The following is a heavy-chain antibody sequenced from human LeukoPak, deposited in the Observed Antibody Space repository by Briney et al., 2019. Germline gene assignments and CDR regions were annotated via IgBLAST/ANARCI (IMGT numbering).Heavy chain of an antibody. CDR1: GGSFSGYY. CDR3: ARRFVVVPPARKGWFDP. Sequence: SETLSLTCAVYGGSFSGYYWRWIRQPPGKGREGIGEINHSGSTNYNPSLKRRVTISVDTSKNQFSLKLSSVTAAHTAVYYCARRFVVVPPARKGWFDPWGQGTLVTVSS. J-gene: IGHJ5*02. D-gene: IGHD2-2*01. CDR2: INHSGST. V-gene: IGHV4-34*01.